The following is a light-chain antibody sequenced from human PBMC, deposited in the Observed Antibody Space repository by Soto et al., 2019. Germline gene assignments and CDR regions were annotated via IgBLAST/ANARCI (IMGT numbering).Light chain of an antibody. CDR3: QQYNSYWRT. CDR2: KAP. J-gene: IGKJ1*01. V-gene: IGKV1-5*03. CDR1: QTIFSW. Sequence: DIQMTHSPSTLSASIGDRVTISCRTSQTIFSWLAWYQQKPGTPPKLLIYKAPTLQSGVPSRFSGSGSGTEFTLTISSLQPDDFATYYCQQYNSYWRTFGQGTKVDIK.